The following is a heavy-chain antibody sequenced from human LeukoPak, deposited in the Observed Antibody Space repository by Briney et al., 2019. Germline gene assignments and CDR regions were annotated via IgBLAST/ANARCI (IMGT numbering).Heavy chain of an antibody. Sequence: GGSLRLSCAASGFTFSSYSMNWVRQAPGKGLEWVSSISSSSSYIYYADSVKGRFTISRDNAKNSLYLQMNSLRAEDTAVYYCARDLAGYDSSGYYYPEYFQHWGQGTLVTVSS. CDR2: ISSSSSYI. J-gene: IGHJ1*01. V-gene: IGHV3-21*01. CDR1: GFTFSSYS. CDR3: ARDLAGYDSSGYYYPEYFQH. D-gene: IGHD3-22*01.